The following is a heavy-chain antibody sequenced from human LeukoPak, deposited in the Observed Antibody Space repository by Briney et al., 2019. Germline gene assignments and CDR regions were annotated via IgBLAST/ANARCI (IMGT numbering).Heavy chain of an antibody. CDR3: AKIVSSSSWYGYYGMDV. J-gene: IGHJ6*02. CDR2: ICGSGGST. Sequence: GSLELSCAASGFTFSSHAISWVRQAPGKGLGWVSAICGSGGSTYYADSVKGRFTISRDNSKNTLYLQMNSLRAEDTAVYYCAKIVSSSSWYGYYGMDVWGQGTTVTVSS. D-gene: IGHD6-13*01. V-gene: IGHV3-23*01. CDR1: GFTFSSHA.